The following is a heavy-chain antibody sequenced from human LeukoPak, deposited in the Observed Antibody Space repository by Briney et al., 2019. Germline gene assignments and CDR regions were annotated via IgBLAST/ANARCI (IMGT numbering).Heavy chain of an antibody. CDR3: ARDRPDIVVVPAANPTDAFDI. D-gene: IGHD2-2*01. J-gene: IGHJ3*02. Sequence: GASVKVSCKAAGYTFTGYYLHWVRQAPGQGLEWMGRINPNSGGTNYAQKFQGRVTMTRDTSISTAYMELSRLRSDDTAVYYCARDRPDIVVVPAANPTDAFDIWGQGTMVTVSS. CDR2: INPNSGGT. CDR1: GYTFTGYY. V-gene: IGHV1-2*06.